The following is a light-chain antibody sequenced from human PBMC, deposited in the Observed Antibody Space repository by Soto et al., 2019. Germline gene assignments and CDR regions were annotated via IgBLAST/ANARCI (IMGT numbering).Light chain of an antibody. J-gene: IGLJ3*02. CDR3: AAWADSLNGWV. Sequence: QSVLTQPPSASGTPGQTVAISCSGSNSNFGSNTVNWYQQFPGTAPKLLIYGNNQRPSGVPDRFSGSKSDTSASLAISGLLSEAESDYYCAAWADSLNGWVFGGGTKLTVL. CDR2: GNN. V-gene: IGLV1-44*01. CDR1: NSNFGSNT.